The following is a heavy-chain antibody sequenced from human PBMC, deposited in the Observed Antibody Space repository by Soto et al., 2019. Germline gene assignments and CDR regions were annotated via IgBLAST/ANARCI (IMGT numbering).Heavy chain of an antibody. CDR3: ARLGSIAADDFDY. V-gene: IGHV4-31*03. Sequence: SETLSLTCTVSGGSISSGGYYWSWIRQHPGKGLEWIGYIYYSGSTYYNPSLKSRVTISVDTSKSQFSLKLSSVTAEDTAVYYCARLGSIAADDFDYWGQGTLVTVSS. J-gene: IGHJ4*02. CDR2: IYYSGST. CDR1: GGSISSGGYY. D-gene: IGHD6-25*01.